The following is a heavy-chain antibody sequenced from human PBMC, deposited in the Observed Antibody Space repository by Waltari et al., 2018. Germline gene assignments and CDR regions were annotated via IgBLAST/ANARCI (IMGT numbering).Heavy chain of an antibody. Sequence: QVQLQESGPGLVKPSETLSLTCTVSAGSIRSYYWSWIRQSPGKGLEWIGYINYSGSTNYNPSLKSRVTISVDTSKNQFSLKLTSVTAADTAVYYCAGFYCSGGSCSPEDYWGQGTLVTVSS. V-gene: IGHV4-59*01. CDR1: AGSIRSYY. J-gene: IGHJ4*02. CDR2: INYSGST. CDR3: AGFYCSGGSCSPEDY. D-gene: IGHD2-15*01.